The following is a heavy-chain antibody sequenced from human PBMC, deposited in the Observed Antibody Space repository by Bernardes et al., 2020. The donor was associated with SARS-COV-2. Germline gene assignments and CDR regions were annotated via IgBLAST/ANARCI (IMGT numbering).Heavy chain of an antibody. V-gene: IGHV3-43*01. J-gene: IGHJ3*01. CDR2: VSWDGSTT. CDR3: ATERQSLTVFGVEHDAFDF. Sequence: WGSLRLSCAASGFTFEDYTMHCVRQVPGKGLEWVSLVSWDGSTTNDADSVKGRFIISRDSSRNTVHLQMDSLSKEDTALYYCATERQSLTVFGVEHDAFDFWGQPTLFTASS. CDR1: GFTFEDYT. D-gene: IGHD3-3*01.